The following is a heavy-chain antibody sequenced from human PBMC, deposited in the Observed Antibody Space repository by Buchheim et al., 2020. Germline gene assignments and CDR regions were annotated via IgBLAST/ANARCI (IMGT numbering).Heavy chain of an antibody. Sequence: QVQLVESGGGVVQPGRSLRLSCAASGFTFSSYGMHWVRQAPGKGLEWVAVISYDGSNKYYADSVKGRFTISRDNSKNTLYLQMNSLRAEDTAVYYCAKQQLSDYGMDVWGQGTT. J-gene: IGHJ6*02. D-gene: IGHD6-13*01. CDR3: AKQQLSDYGMDV. CDR1: GFTFSSYG. CDR2: ISYDGSNK. V-gene: IGHV3-30*18.